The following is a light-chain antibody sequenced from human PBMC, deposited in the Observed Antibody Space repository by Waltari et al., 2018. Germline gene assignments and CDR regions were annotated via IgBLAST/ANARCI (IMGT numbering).Light chain of an antibody. J-gene: IGKJ1*01. CDR1: LGISSY. CDR2: AAS. CDR3: QQLNRHPWT. V-gene: IGKV1-9*01. Sequence: DIQLTQSPSFLSASVGDRVTITCRASLGISSYFAWYQQKPGRAPKLLIYAASTLQSGVPSSFSGSGSGTEFTLTISSLQPEDFATYYCQQLNRHPWTFGQGTKVEI.